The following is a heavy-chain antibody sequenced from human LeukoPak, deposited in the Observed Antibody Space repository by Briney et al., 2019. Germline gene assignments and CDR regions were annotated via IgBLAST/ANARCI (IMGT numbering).Heavy chain of an antibody. V-gene: IGHV1-69*01. CDR2: IIPVFGTS. J-gene: IGHJ4*02. Sequence: SVKVSCKASGGTFSSYAISWVRQAPGQGLEWMGGIIPVFGTSNYAQKFQGRVTITADESTRTAYMELSSLRSEDMAVYYCARGTSGSYLVYWGQGTLVTVSS. CDR1: GGTFSSYA. CDR3: ARGTSGSYLVY. D-gene: IGHD1-26*01.